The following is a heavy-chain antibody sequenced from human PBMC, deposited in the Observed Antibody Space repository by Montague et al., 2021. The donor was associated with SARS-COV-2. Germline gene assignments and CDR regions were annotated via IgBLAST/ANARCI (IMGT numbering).Heavy chain of an antibody. CDR1: GDSISSYY. D-gene: IGHD3-9*01. CDR3: ARHALGYFGWLNEGYFDY. Sequence: SETLSLTCTVSGDSISSYYWSWIRQPPGKGLEWIGYIYYSGSTNYNPSLKSRVTISIDTSKNQFSLKLSPVTAPDTAVYYCARHALGYFGWLNEGYFDYWGQGTLVTVSS. J-gene: IGHJ4*02. V-gene: IGHV4-59*08. CDR2: IYYSGST.